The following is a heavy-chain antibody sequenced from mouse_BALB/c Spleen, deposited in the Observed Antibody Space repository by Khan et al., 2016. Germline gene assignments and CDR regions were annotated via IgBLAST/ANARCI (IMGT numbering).Heavy chain of an antibody. CDR2: ISYSGGT. CDR3: ARYDGSSYGRGMDY. V-gene: IGHV3-8*02. J-gene: IGHJ4*01. CDR1: GDSITSGY. Sequence: EVQLQESGPSLVKPSQTLSLTCSVTGDSITSGYWNWIRKFPGNKLEYMGYISYSGGTYNNPSLKSRISITRDTSKNQYYLQLNAGTTEDTGTYYCARYDGSSYGRGMDYWGHGLSVTVSS. D-gene: IGHD1-1*01.